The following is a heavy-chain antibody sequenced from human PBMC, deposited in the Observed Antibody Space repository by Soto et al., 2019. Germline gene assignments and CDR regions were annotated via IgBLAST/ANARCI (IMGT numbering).Heavy chain of an antibody. CDR1: GGSVNSGNYY. J-gene: IGHJ6*02. Sequence: SETLSLTCSVSGGSVNSGNYYWSWIRQPPGKGLEWIGYIYYSGSTNYNPSLKSRVTISLDTSKNQFSLKLSSVTAADTAVYYCARHRKVWFQGGGNYYYYGMDVWGQGTTVTVSS. D-gene: IGHD2-21*01. CDR2: IYYSGST. V-gene: IGHV4-61*01. CDR3: ARHRKVWFQGGGNYYYYGMDV.